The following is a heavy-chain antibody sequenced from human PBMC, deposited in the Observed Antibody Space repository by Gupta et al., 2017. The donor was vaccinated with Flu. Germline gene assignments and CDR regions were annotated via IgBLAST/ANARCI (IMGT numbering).Heavy chain of an antibody. V-gene: IGHV3-30*18. D-gene: IGHD2-2*01. J-gene: IGHJ6*02. Sequence: VQLVDSGGGVVQPGKSLRLSCAASGFTFSTYGMYWVRQAPGKGLEWVAVVSHDGGQNNYADSVKGRFTISRDNAKGTLYLEMNSLRSEDTALYYCAKDRVRRSSGYGMDLWGLGTTVTVSS. CDR3: AKDRVRRSSGYGMDL. CDR1: GFTFSTYG. CDR2: VSHDGGQN.